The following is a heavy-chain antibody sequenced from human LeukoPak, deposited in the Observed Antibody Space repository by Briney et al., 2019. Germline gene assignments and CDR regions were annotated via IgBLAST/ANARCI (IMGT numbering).Heavy chain of an antibody. CDR1: GFTFSSYA. V-gene: IGHV3-7*01. J-gene: IGHJ4*02. Sequence: GGSLRLSCAASGFTFSSYAMSWVRQAPGKGLEWVANIKPDGTEKYYVDSLKGRFTISRDNAKNSLYLQMNSLRVEDTAVYYCARGGNSSWDYWGQGALVTVSS. CDR3: ARGGNSSWDY. CDR2: IKPDGTEK. D-gene: IGHD6-6*01.